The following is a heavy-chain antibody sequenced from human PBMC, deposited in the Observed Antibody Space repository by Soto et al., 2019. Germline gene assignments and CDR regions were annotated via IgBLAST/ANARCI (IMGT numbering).Heavy chain of an antibody. D-gene: IGHD3-16*01. CDR3: TRDANYRDDRAYYDVVVI. CDR2: IRKAGSQD. Sequence: DVQLTASGGGLVQPGGSLRLSCGASGFSFGSDWMAWVRQAPGKGLEWVANIRKAGSQDHYADSGRGRFSVSRDNAKDSLYLQMNSLRLDDTAVYYCTRDANYRDDRAYYDVVVIWGQGTMVTVSS. CDR1: GFSFGSDW. V-gene: IGHV3-7*05. J-gene: IGHJ3*02.